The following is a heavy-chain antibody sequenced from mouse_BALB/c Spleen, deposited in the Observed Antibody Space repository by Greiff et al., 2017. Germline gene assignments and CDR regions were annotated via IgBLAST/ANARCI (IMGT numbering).Heavy chain of an antibody. D-gene: IGHD2-3*01. J-gene: IGHJ3*01. Sequence: QVQLQQSGAELAKPGASVKMSCKASGYTFTSYWMHWVKQRPGQGLEWIGYINPSSGYTNYNQKFKDKATLTADKSSSTAYMQLSSLTSEDSAVYYCARAYDGYWFAYWGQGTLVTVSA. V-gene: IGHV1-7*01. CDR2: INPSSGYT. CDR1: GYTFTSYW. CDR3: ARAYDGYWFAY.